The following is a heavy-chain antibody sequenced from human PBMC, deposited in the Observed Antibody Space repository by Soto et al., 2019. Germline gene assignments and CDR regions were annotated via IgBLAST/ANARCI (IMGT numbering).Heavy chain of an antibody. Sequence: SETLSLTCTVSGGSISSYYWSWIRQPPGKGLEWIGYIYYSGSTNYNPSLKSRVTISVDTSKNQFSLKLSSVTAADTAVYYCARSITIFGVVHNWFDPWGQGTLVTVSS. V-gene: IGHV4-59*08. CDR1: GGSISSYY. CDR3: ARSITIFGVVHNWFDP. D-gene: IGHD3-3*01. CDR2: IYYSGST. J-gene: IGHJ5*02.